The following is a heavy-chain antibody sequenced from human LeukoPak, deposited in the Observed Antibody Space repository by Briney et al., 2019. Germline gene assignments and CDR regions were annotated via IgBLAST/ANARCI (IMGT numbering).Heavy chain of an antibody. Sequence: GGSLRLSCATSGFTFSSYAMSWVRQAPGKGLEWVSAISGSGGSTYYADSVKGRFTISRDNSKNTLYLQMNSLRAEDTAVYYCAKPVVREEGAFDIWGQGTMVTVSS. D-gene: IGHD3-10*01. V-gene: IGHV3-23*01. CDR3: AKPVVREEGAFDI. CDR1: GFTFSSYA. J-gene: IGHJ3*02. CDR2: ISGSGGST.